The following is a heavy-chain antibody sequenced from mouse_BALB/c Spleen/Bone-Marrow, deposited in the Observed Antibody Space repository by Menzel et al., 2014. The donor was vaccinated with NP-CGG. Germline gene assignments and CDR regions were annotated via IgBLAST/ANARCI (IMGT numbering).Heavy chain of an antibody. V-gene: IGHV1S137*01. Sequence: VKLQESGPELVRPGVSVKISCEGSGYTFTDYAMHWVKRSHAKSLEWIGLISTFSGNTNYNQKFKGKATMTVDKSSSTAYMELARLTSEDSAIYYCARGDYRYDETMDYWGQGTSVTVSS. CDR3: ARGDYRYDETMDY. CDR2: ISTFSGNT. J-gene: IGHJ4*01. CDR1: GYTFTDYA. D-gene: IGHD2-14*01.